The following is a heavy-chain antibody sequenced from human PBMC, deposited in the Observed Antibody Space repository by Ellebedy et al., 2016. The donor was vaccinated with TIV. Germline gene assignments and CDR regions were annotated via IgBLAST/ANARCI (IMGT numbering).Heavy chain of an antibody. Sequence: SETLSLTCTVSGDSISSRSYYWGWIRQPPGKGLEWIGSIYYNGGTYYNSSLKSRVTISVDTSKIQFYLRVTSVTAADTAIYFCARWWVSGALFDYWGQGILVTVSA. CDR1: GDSISSRSYY. CDR3: ARWWVSGALFDY. D-gene: IGHD2-15*01. CDR2: IYYNGGT. V-gene: IGHV4-39*01. J-gene: IGHJ4*02.